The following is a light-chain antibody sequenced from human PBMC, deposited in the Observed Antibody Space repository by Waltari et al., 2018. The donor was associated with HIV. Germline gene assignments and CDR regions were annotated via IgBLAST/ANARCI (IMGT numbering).Light chain of an antibody. J-gene: IGLJ1*01. V-gene: IGLV1-44*01. CDR2: TEN. CDR1: TSNIGTNT. CDR3: ATWDDSLNGLV. Sequence: QSVLTQPPSASGAPGQSITISCSGSTSNIGTNTVNWYQQVPGAAPRVLCHTENQRVTGGPDRFSGAKSGTSASLAINGLQSEDEASYFCATWDDSLNGLVFGTGTWVTVL.